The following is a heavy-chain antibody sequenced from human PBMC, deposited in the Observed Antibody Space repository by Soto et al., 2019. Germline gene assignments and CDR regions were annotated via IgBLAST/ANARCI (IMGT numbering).Heavy chain of an antibody. J-gene: IGHJ6*02. D-gene: IGHD3-3*01. CDR3: ARVDFWSGFYGIDV. CDR2: IYHSGST. CDR1: GYSISSGNS. V-gene: IGHV4-38-2*01. Sequence: SETLSLTCAVSGYSISSGNSSGWLRQPPGKGLEWIGSIYHSGSTYYNPSLKSRVTISVDTSKNQFSLKLSSVTAADTAVYYCARVDFWSGFYGIDVWRQGNTVPVS.